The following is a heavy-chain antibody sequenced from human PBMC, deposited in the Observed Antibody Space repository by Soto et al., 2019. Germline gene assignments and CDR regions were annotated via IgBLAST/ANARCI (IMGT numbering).Heavy chain of an antibody. J-gene: IGHJ4*02. Sequence: PGGSLRLSCAASGFTFSSYAMSWVRQAPGKGLEWVSAISGSGGSTYYADSVKGRFTISRDNSKNTLYLQMNSLRAEDTAVYYYAKDRKGNTAMVRYYFDYWGQGTLVTVSS. D-gene: IGHD5-18*01. CDR2: ISGSGGST. CDR1: GFTFSSYA. CDR3: AKDRKGNTAMVRYYFDY. V-gene: IGHV3-23*01.